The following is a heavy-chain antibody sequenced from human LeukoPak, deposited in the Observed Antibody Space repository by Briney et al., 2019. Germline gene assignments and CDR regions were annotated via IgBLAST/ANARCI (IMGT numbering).Heavy chain of an antibody. CDR2: IGGST. V-gene: IGHV1-46*01. CDR3: ARVRDGYNDAYDI. Sequence: ASVKVSCKASGYTFTGYYIHWVRQAPGQGLEWMGIIGGSTNYAQKFQGRVTMTRDTSTSTVYMELSSLRSEDTAVYYCARVRDGYNDAYDIWGQGTMVTVHS. CDR1: GYTFTGYY. D-gene: IGHD5-24*01. J-gene: IGHJ3*02.